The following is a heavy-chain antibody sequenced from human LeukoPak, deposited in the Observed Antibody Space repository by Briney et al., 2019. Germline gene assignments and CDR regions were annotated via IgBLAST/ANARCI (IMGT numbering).Heavy chain of an antibody. CDR1: GYTFTSYG. CDR2: ISAYNGNT. J-gene: IGHJ6*02. Sequence: ASVKVSCKASGYTFTSYGISWVRQAPGQGLEWMGWISAYNGNTNYAQKFQGRVTITADESTSTAYMELSSLRSEDTAVYYCARDCSGGSCYSRYYYGMDVWGQGTTVTVSS. D-gene: IGHD2-15*01. CDR3: ARDCSGGSCYSRYYYGMDV. V-gene: IGHV1-18*01.